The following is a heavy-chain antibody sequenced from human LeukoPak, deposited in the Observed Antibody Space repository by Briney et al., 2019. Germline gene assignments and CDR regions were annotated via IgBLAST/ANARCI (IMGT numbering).Heavy chain of an antibody. D-gene: IGHD2-15*01. J-gene: IGHJ5*02. V-gene: IGHV4-30-2*01. CDR1: GGSISSGGYS. Sequence: KSSETLSLTCAVSGGSISSGGYSWSWIRQPPGKGLEWIGYIYHSGSTYYNPSLKSRVTISADRSKNQFSLKLSSVTAADTAVYYCARASRISWFDPWGQGTLVTVSS. CDR3: ARASRISWFDP. CDR2: IYHSGST.